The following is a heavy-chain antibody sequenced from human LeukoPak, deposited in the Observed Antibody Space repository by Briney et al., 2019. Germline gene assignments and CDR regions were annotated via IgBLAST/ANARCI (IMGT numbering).Heavy chain of an antibody. V-gene: IGHV3-33*01. CDR1: GFTFCSYG. CDR2: IWYDGSNK. D-gene: IGHD6-19*01. J-gene: IGHJ4*02. CDR3: ARDTGVAGSPIPGGY. Sequence: SGGSLRLSCAASGFTFCSYGMHWVRQAPGKGLELVAVIWYDGSNKNYADSVKGRFTISRDNSKNTLNLQMDSLRAEDTAVYYCARDTGVAGSPIPGGYWGQGTLVTVSS.